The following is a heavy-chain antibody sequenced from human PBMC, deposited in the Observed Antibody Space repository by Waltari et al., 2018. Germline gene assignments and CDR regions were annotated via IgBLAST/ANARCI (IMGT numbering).Heavy chain of an antibody. CDR1: GGSISSYY. CDR3: ARNYYDSSGYYWVDY. V-gene: IGHV4-59*01. D-gene: IGHD3-22*01. J-gene: IGHJ4*02. Sequence: QVQLQESGPGLVKPSETLSLTCTVSGGSISSYYWRWIRQPPGKGLEWIGYIYYSGSTNYNPSLKSRVTISVDTSKNQFSLKLSSVTAADTAVYYCARNYYDSSGYYWVDYWGQGTLVTVSS. CDR2: IYYSGST.